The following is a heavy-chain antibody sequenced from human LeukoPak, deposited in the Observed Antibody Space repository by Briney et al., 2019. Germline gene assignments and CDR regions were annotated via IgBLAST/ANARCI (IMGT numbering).Heavy chain of an antibody. J-gene: IGHJ4*02. CDR1: GYTFTSYD. Sequence: ASVKVSCKASGYTFTSYDINWVRQAPGQGLEWMGWINPNSGGTNYAQKFQGRVTMIRDTSISTAYMELSRLRSDDTAVYYCASLRGYSYGTLFDYWGQGTLVTVSS. V-gene: IGHV1-2*02. D-gene: IGHD5-18*01. CDR3: ASLRGYSYGTLFDY. CDR2: INPNSGGT.